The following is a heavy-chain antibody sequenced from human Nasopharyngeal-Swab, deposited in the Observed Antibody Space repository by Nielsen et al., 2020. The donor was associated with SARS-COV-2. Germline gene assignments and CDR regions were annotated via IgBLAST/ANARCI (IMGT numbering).Heavy chain of an antibody. CDR2: ISSSSSYI. CDR1: GFTFSSYS. CDR3: ARASRGTSTRTFDY. D-gene: IGHD1-1*01. J-gene: IGHJ4*02. Sequence: GESLKISCAASGFTFSSYSMNWVRQAPGKGLEWVSSISSSSSYIYYADSVKGRFTISRDNAKNSLYLQMNSLSAEDTAVYYCARASRGTSTRTFDYWGQGTLVTVSS. V-gene: IGHV3-21*01.